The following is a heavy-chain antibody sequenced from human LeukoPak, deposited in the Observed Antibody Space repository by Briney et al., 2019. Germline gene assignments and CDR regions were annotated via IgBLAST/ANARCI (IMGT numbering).Heavy chain of an antibody. CDR3: ARVKYTTRPFDY. CDR1: GGSISSGDYY. V-gene: IGHV4-30-4*08. Sequence: PSQTLSLTCTVSGGSISSGDYYWSWIRQPPGQGLEWIGYIYYSGSTYYNPSLKSRLTISVDTSKNQFSLKLSSVTAADTAVYYCARVKYTTRPFDYWGQGTLVTVSS. D-gene: IGHD1-1*01. J-gene: IGHJ4*02. CDR2: IYYSGST.